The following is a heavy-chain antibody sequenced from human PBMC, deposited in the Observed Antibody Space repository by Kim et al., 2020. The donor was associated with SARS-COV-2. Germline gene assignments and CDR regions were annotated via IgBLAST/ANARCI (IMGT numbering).Heavy chain of an antibody. CDR3: MKGGWGWIWDH. V-gene: IGHV3-23*01. Sequence: GGSLRLSCTTSGFTFTGYAMSWLRQAPGKGLEWVSSIDGSDGTTYYVDSVKGRFTISRDNSKNTLYLQMNSLRADDTAVYYCMKGGWGWIWDHWGQGTRVTVSS. CDR1: GFTFTGYA. D-gene: IGHD2-2*03. CDR2: IDGSDGTT. J-gene: IGHJ4*02.